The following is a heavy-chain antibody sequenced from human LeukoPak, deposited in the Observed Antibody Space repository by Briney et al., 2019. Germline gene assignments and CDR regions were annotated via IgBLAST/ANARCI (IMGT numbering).Heavy chain of an antibody. CDR1: GFTFSSYE. D-gene: IGHD3-22*01. J-gene: IGHJ6*03. CDR2: ISSSGSTI. Sequence: PGGSLRLSCAAPGFTFSSYEMNWVRQAPGKGLEWVSYISSSGSTIYYADSVKGRFTISRAHAKTSLYLQMNSLGPEDTAGYFCARDPYSGNYGSYYYYYMDVWGKGTTVTVSS. V-gene: IGHV3-48*03. CDR3: ARDPYSGNYGSYYYYYMDV.